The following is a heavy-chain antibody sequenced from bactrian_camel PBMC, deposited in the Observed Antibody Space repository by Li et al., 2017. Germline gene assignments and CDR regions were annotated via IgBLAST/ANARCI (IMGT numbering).Heavy chain of an antibody. CDR2: IDSDGNA. CDR1: GYTASTYC. J-gene: IGHJ6*01. Sequence: VQLVESGGGSVQAGGSLRLSCVISGYTASTYCMSWFRQAPGKEREGVAVIDSDGNAVYTDSVKGRFTISKDNAKNIVYLQMNSLKVEDTARYYCATRRYCTSMSPAAFGYWGQGTQVTVS. D-gene: IGHD1*01. V-gene: IGHV3S10*01. CDR3: ATRRYCTSMSPAAFGY.